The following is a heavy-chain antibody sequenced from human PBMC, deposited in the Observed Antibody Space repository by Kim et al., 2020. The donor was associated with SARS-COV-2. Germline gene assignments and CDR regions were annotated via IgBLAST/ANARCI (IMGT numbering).Heavy chain of an antibody. Sequence: GGSLRRSCAASGFTFKSYGFHWVRQAPGRGLEWVAVIWYATSTKYFGESVKGRVTISRDDSKNTVYLQMNSLRAEDTAVYYCARDGGRYAFDVWGQGTTVIVSS. J-gene: IGHJ3*01. V-gene: IGHV3-33*01. CDR1: GFTFKSYG. D-gene: IGHD3-16*01. CDR2: IWYATSTK. CDR3: ARDGGRYAFDV.